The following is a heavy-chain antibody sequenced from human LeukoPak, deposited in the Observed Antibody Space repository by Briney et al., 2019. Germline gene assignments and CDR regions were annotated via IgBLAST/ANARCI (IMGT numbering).Heavy chain of an antibody. CDR1: GFTFSSYG. CDR3: AKAGANDFDY. CDR2: IRYDGSNK. J-gene: IGHJ4*02. D-gene: IGHD1-1*01. V-gene: IGHV3-30*02. Sequence: GGSLRLSCAASGFTFSSYGMHWVRQAPGKGLEWVAFIRYDGSNKYYADSVKGRFTIPRDNSKNTLYLQMNSLRAEDTAVYYCAKAGANDFDYWGQGTLVTVSS.